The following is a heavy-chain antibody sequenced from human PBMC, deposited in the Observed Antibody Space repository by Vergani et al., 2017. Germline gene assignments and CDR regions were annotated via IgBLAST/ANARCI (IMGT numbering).Heavy chain of an antibody. CDR1: GFTFNSYA. D-gene: IGHD2-2*01. Sequence: QLLESGGGLIQPGGSLRLSCAASGFTFNSYAMTWVRQAPGKGLGWVSGIKNNGGRTYYADSVKGRFTLSRDNTKNTLYLQITDLRAEDMVTYYCAKLCGSTSSPYVGGAFDVWGHGTMVTVSS. CDR3: AKLCGSTSSPYVGGAFDV. CDR2: IKNNGGRT. J-gene: IGHJ3*01. V-gene: IGHV3-23*01.